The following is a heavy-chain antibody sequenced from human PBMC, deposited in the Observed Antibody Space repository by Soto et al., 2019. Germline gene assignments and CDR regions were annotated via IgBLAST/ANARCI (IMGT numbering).Heavy chain of an antibody. CDR2: TYHRSKWHN. V-gene: IGHV6-1*01. CDR3: ADMDGS. Sequence: PSPSLSLTCAISGDSVSSNSAAGNWIRQSPSRGLEWLGRTYHRSKWHNEYAVSVKSRITINPDTSRNQFSLQLKSVTPEDTAVYYCADMDGSWGQGTLVTVSS. CDR1: GDSVSSNSAA. J-gene: IGHJ4*02. D-gene: IGHD3-10*01.